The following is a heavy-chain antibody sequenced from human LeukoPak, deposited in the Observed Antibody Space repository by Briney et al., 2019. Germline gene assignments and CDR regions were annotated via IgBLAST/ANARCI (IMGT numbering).Heavy chain of an antibody. CDR2: IYYSGST. D-gene: IGHD6-6*01. CDR3: AGHFHSSSSLDY. J-gene: IGHJ4*02. V-gene: IGHV4-59*08. Sequence: SETLSLTCTVSGGSFISYYWTWIRQPPGKGLEWIGYIYYSGSTNYNPSLKSRVTISVDTSKNQFSLKLSSVTAADTAVYYCAGHFHSSSSLDYWGQGTLVTVSS. CDR1: GGSFISYY.